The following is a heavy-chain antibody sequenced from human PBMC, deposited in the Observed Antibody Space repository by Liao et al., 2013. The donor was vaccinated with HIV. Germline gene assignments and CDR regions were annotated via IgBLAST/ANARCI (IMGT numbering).Heavy chain of an antibody. D-gene: IGHD3-10*01. V-gene: IGHV4-61*02. J-gene: IGHJ4*02. CDR2: IYTSGST. CDR3: ARGRVRGYRAVNFDY. Sequence: QVHLQESGPGLVKPSQTLSLTCTVSGGSISSGSYYWSWIRQPAGKGLEWIGRIYTSGSTNYNPSLKSRVTISVDTSKNQFSLKLSSVTAADTAVYYCARGRVRGYRAVNFDYWGQGTLVTVSS. CDR1: GGSISSGSYY.